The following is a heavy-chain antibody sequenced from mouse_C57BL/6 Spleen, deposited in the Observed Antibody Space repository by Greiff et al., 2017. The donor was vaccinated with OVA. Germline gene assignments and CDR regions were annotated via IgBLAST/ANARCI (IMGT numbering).Heavy chain of an antibody. J-gene: IGHJ2*01. D-gene: IGHD1-1*02. CDR3: AGTGTPYCGGSLDY. V-gene: IGHV1-55*01. Sequence: VQLQQPGAELVKPGASVKISCKASGYTFTGSWITWVKQRPGHGLGWIGDIFPGSGGTNYNEKFKSKATLTAETSSSTAYMQLSSLTSEDSAVYDCAGTGTPYCGGSLDYWGQGTTLTVSA. CDR1: GYTFTGSW. CDR2: IFPGSGGT.